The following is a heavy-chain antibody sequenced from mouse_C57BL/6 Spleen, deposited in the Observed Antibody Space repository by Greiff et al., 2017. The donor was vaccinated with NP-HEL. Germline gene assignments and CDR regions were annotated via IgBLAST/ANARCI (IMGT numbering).Heavy chain of an antibody. J-gene: IGHJ2*01. D-gene: IGHD2-5*01. CDR2: IYPGDGDT. Sequence: QVQLQQSGPELVKPGASVKISCKASGYAFSSSWMNWVKQRPGKGLEWIGRIYPGDGDTNYNGKFKGKATLTADKSSSTAYMQLSSLTSEDSAVYFCARGSNYGFYFDYWGQGTTLTVSS. CDR3: ARGSNYGFYFDY. V-gene: IGHV1-82*01. CDR1: GYAFSSSW.